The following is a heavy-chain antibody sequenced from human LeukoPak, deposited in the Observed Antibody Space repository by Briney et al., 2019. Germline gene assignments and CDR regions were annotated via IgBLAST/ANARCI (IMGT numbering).Heavy chain of an antibody. V-gene: IGHV1-69*05. Sequence: GASVKVACKASGGTFRSYAISWVRQAPGQGLEWVGGIIPIFGTATYAQKFKRRTTLTTDASTTTAYMELSSLRSEDTAVYYCARGVEKWVGATGRRYYFDYWGQGTLVTASS. D-gene: IGHD1-26*01. CDR2: IIPIFGTA. J-gene: IGHJ4*02. CDR1: GGTFRSYA. CDR3: ARGVEKWVGATGRRYYFDY.